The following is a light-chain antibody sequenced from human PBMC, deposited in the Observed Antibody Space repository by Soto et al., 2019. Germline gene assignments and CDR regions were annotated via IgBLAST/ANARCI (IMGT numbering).Light chain of an antibody. CDR2: RAS. J-gene: IGKJ4*01. CDR1: QSISNW. V-gene: IGKV1-5*03. CDR3: QQYNSYSPRLT. Sequence: DIQMTQSPSTLSASVGDRVTITCRASQSISNWLAWYQQKPGKAPKLLIYRASSLESGVPSRFSGSRSGTEFSLAISSLQPGDFATYYCQQYNSYSPRLTFGGGTKVETK.